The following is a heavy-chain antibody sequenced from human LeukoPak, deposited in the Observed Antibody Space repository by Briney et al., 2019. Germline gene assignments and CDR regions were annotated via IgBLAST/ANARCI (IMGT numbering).Heavy chain of an antibody. Sequence: SETLSLTCAVSGGSINNYYWSWIRQPPGKGLEWIGYIYDSGSTNYNPSLKSRVTTSLDTSKNQVSLELSSVTAADTAVYYCARDGSNWGHWFDPWGQGTLVTVSS. D-gene: IGHD6-13*01. CDR2: IYDSGST. CDR1: GGSINNYY. J-gene: IGHJ5*02. V-gene: IGHV4-59*12. CDR3: ARDGSNWGHWFDP.